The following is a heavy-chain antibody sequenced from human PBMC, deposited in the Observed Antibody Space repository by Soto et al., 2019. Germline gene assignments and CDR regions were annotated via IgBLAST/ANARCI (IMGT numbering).Heavy chain of an antibody. D-gene: IGHD2-2*01. Sequence: GGSLRVSCAASGFTFSSYWMHWVRQAPGKGLVWVSRINSDGSSTSYADSVKGRFTISRDNAKNTLYLQMNSLRAEDTAVYYCARVRTSVRGTRYGMDVWGQGTTVTVSS. CDR3: ARVRTSVRGTRYGMDV. J-gene: IGHJ6*02. CDR1: GFTFSSYW. CDR2: INSDGSST. V-gene: IGHV3-74*01.